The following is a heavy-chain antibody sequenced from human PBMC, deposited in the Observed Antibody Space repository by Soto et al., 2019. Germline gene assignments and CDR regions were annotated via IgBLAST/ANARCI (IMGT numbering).Heavy chain of an antibody. CDR2: IWYAGSNK. CDR3: ARDLGPTVLRFLEWPNIYYGIDV. Sequence: QVQLVESGGGVVQPGRSLRLSCAASGFTFSSYGMHRVRQAPGKGLEWVAVIWYAGSNKYYADSVKGRFTISRDNSENSLYLQMKSLRAEGTAVYYRARDLGPTVLRFLEWPNIYYGIDVWGQGTTVTVSS. J-gene: IGHJ6*02. CDR1: GFTFSSYG. V-gene: IGHV3-33*01. D-gene: IGHD3-3*01.